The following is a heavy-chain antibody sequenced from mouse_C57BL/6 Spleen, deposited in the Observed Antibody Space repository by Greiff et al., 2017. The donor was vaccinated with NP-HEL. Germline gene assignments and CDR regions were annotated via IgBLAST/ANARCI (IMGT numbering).Heavy chain of an antibody. Sequence: EVQLVESGPELVKPGASVKMSCKASGYTFTDYNMHWVKQSHGKSLEWIGYINPNNGGTSYNQKFKGKATLTVNKSSSTAYMELRSLTSEDSAVYYCARGGQLHYFDYWGQGTTLTVSS. V-gene: IGHV1-22*01. CDR1: GYTFTDYN. D-gene: IGHD2-1*01. J-gene: IGHJ2*01. CDR3: ARGGQLHYFDY. CDR2: INPNNGGT.